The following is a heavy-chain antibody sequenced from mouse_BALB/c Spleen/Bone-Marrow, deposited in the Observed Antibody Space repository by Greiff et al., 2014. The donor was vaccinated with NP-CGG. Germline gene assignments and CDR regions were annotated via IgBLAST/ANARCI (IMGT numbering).Heavy chain of an antibody. CDR1: GFNIKDTY. D-gene: IGHD1-1*01. J-gene: IGHJ3*01. CDR3: ALYYYGSSGFAY. V-gene: IGHV14-3*02. CDR2: IDPANGNT. Sequence: EVQLQQSGAELVKPGASVKLSCTASGFNIKDTYMHWVKQRPEQGLEWIGGIDPANGNTKYDPKFQGKATITADTSSNTAYLQLSSLTSEDSAVYYCALYYYGSSGFAYWGQGTLVTVSA.